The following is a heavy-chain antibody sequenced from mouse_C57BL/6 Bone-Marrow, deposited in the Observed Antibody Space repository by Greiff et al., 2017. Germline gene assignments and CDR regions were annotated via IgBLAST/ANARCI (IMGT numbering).Heavy chain of an antibody. J-gene: IGHJ3*01. Sequence: QVQLQQPGAELVRPGSSVKLSCKASGYTFTSYWMHWVKQRPIQGLEWIGHIDPSDSETHYNQKFKDKATLTVDKSSSTAYMQLSSLTSEDSAVYDCARSTTVVEDWFAYWGQGTRVTVSA. V-gene: IGHV1-52*01. CDR2: IDPSDSET. CDR1: GYTFTSYW. CDR3: ARSTTVVEDWFAY. D-gene: IGHD1-1*01.